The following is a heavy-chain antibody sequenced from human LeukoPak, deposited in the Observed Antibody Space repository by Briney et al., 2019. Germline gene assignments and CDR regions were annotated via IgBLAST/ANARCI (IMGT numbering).Heavy chain of an antibody. CDR2: ISSSSSTI. CDR3: AREGPGDYVWGSSYFDY. V-gene: IGHV3-48*01. Sequence: PGGTLRLSCAASGFTFSSYSMNWVCQAPGKGLEWVSYISSSSSTIYYADSVKGRFTISRDNAKNSLYLQMNSLRAEDTAVYYCAREGPGDYVWGSSYFDYWGQGTLVTVSS. D-gene: IGHD3-16*01. J-gene: IGHJ4*02. CDR1: GFTFSSYS.